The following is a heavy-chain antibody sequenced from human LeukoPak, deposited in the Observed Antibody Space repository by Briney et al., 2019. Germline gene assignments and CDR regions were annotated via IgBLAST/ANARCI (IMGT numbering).Heavy chain of an antibody. D-gene: IGHD1-26*01. V-gene: IGHV3-74*01. CDR1: GFTFSNYR. CDR2: IKGDGIDT. J-gene: IGHJ3*02. CDR3: VRDQSLWALDI. Sequence: GGSLRFSGAGSGFTFSNYRMHWVRQAPGKGLMWVSRIKGDGIDTIGADFVKGRFTTSRDNAKNTLYLQMNSLRAEDTATYYCVRDQSLWALDIWGQGTTVTVSS.